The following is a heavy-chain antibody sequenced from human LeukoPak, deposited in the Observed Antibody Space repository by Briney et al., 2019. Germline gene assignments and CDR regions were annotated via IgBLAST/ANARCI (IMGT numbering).Heavy chain of an antibody. CDR3: ARGGYDSSGYYPPYYYMDV. CDR2: IYHSGST. J-gene: IGHJ6*03. Sequence: SGTLSLTCAVSGGSISSSNWWSWVRQPPGKGLEWIGEIYHSGSTNYNPSLKSRVTISVDKSKNQFSLKLSSVTAADTAVYYCARGGYDSSGYYPPYYYMDVWGKGTTVTVSS. V-gene: IGHV4-4*02. D-gene: IGHD3-22*01. CDR1: GGSISSSNW.